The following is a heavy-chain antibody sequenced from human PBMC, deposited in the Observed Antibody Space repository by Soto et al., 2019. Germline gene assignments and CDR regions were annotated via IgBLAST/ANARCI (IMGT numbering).Heavy chain of an antibody. J-gene: IGHJ6*02. V-gene: IGHV1-69*05. CDR3: XXXXXXXXXXXXXXXMDV. CDR2: IIPIFGTA. CDR1: GGTFSSXX. Sequence: QVQLVQSGAEVKKPGSSVKVSCKASGGTFSSXXXXWVRQAPGQGLEWMGGIIPIFGTANYAQKFXXXXXXXXXXXXXXXXXXXXXXXXXXXXXXXXXXXXXXXXXXXXXXXMDVWGQGTTVTVSS.